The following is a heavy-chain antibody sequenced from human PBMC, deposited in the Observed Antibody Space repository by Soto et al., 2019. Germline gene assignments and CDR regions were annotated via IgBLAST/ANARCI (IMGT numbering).Heavy chain of an antibody. D-gene: IGHD5-12*01. CDR3: VQTHKWLRFDY. V-gene: IGHV2-5*02. J-gene: IGHJ4*02. CDR2: IYWDGDK. CDR1: EFSLSTSGVG. Sequence: QITLKESGPTLVKPTQTLTLTCTFSEFSLSTSGVGVGWIRQPPGKALEWLALIYWDGDKSYSPSLKSRRTIIKDTSKNQVVVIMTNMDPVDTAKYYCVQTHKWLRFDYWGQGTLVTVSS.